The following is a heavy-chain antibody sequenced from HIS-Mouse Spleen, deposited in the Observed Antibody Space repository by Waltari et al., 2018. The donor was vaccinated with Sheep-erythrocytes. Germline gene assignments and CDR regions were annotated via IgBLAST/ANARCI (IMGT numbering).Heavy chain of an antibody. Sequence: RESTNYNPSLKSRVTISVDTSKNQFSLKLSSVTAAYTAVYYCARTFYGSGSYYNVLFDYWGQGTLVTVSS. J-gene: IGHJ4*02. CDR3: ARTFYGSGSYYNVLFDY. CDR2: REST. V-gene: IGHV4-59*01. D-gene: IGHD3-10*01.